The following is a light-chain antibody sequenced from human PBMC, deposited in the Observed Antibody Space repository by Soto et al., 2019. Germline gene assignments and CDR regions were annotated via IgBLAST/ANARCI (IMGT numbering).Light chain of an antibody. CDR1: QSVTNNY. CDR3: LQYGIPQGT. Sequence: EIALTQSPGTLSLSPGERATLSCRASQSVTNNYLAWYQQKPGQAPRLLIYGASIGATGIPDRFSGSGSGTDFTLTISRLEPEDFAVYYCLQYGIPQGTFGQGTKVDIK. V-gene: IGKV3-20*01. J-gene: IGKJ1*01. CDR2: GAS.